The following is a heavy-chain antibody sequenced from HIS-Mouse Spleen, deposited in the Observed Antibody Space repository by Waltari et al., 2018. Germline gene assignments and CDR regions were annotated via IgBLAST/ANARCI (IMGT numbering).Heavy chain of an antibody. Sequence: QLQLQESGPGLVKPSETLSLTCTVSGSSISSSSYYWGWIRQPPGKGLEWIGSIYYSGRNYNDPSLKSRVTISVDTSKNQFTLKLSSVTAADTAVYYCAREIPYSSSWYDWYFDLWGRGTLVTVSS. CDR3: AREIPYSSSWYDWYFDL. CDR2: IYYSGRN. D-gene: IGHD6-13*01. V-gene: IGHV4-39*07. CDR1: GSSISSSSYY. J-gene: IGHJ2*01.